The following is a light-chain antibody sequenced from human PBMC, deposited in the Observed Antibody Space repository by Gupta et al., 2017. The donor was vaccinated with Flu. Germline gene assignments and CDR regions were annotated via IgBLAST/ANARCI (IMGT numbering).Light chain of an antibody. J-gene: IGLJ2*01. CDR1: SIDVGSYTL. CDR2: EGS. V-gene: IGLV2-23*03. CDR3: CSYAGSSTFVV. Sequence: SIDVGSYTLVSWYHQHPGKAPKLMIYEGSKRPSGVSNRFSGSKSGNTASLTISGLQAEDEADYHCCSYAGSSTFVVFGGGTKMTVL.